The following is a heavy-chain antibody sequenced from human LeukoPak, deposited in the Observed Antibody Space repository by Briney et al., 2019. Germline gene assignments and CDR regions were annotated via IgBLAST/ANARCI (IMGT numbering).Heavy chain of an antibody. CDR3: ARSSGNYWAAPFDY. CDR1: GLNFRSYA. J-gene: IGHJ4*02. D-gene: IGHD1-26*01. CDR2: IRDNDFCT. V-gene: IGHV3-23*01. Sequence: PGGSLRLSCTASGLNFRSYALSWVRQAPGKGLEWVSGIRDNDFCTYYADSVKGRFTISRDNSKSPVYLQMNSLRAEDTAVYYCARSSGNYWAAPFDYWGQGTLVTVSS.